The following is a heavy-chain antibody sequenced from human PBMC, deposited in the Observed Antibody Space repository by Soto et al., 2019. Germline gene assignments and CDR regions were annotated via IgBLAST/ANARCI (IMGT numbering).Heavy chain of an antibody. CDR3: ARHYGYYHNYMDV. V-gene: IGHV4-39*01. J-gene: IGHJ6*03. CDR1: GDSISNNNFY. CDR2: IYYSGST. Sequence: PSETLSLTCTVSGDSISNNNFYWGWIRQPPGKGLEWIGTIYYSGSTYYNPSLKSRVTISVDTSNNQLSLKLSSVTAADTAVYYCARHYGYYHNYMDVWTKGTTVTVSS. D-gene: IGHD3-10*01.